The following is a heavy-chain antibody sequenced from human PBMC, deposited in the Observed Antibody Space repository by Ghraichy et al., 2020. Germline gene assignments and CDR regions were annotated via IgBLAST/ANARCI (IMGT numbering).Heavy chain of an antibody. J-gene: IGHJ3*02. V-gene: IGHV4-30-4*07. CDR1: GVPINRHSGGYS. CDR3: ARDMRIRGIIHSGAFDI. Sequence: SETLSLTCAVSGVPINRHSGGYSWNWIRQTPGKGLEWIGYIYSSGGTYYNPSLESRITMSVDTSKSQFSLELRSVTAADTAVYYCARDMRIRGIIHSGAFDICGQGTLVTV. CDR2: IYSSGGT. D-gene: IGHD3-10*01.